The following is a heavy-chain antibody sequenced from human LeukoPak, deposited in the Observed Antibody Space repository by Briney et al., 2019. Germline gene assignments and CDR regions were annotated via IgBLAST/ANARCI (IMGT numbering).Heavy chain of an antibody. D-gene: IGHD3-22*01. CDR2: ISLSGYA. J-gene: IGHJ4*02. CDR3: TTDYDTSASYEVY. Sequence: SGGSLRLSCAASGFTFSNYAMSWVRQAPGKGLEWVSLISLSGYAHYTDSVKGRFTISRDNSKNTLYLQMNSLRPEDTAVYYCTTDYDTSASYEVYWGRGALVTVSS. CDR1: GFTFSNYA. V-gene: IGHV3-23*01.